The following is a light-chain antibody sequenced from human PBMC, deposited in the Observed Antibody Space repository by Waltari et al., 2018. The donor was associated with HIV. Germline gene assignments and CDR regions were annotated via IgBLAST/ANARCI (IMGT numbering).Light chain of an antibody. CDR1: NSDISDYNY. CDR3: SSFAGTHKL. CDR2: EVT. J-gene: IGLJ2*01. V-gene: IGLV2-8*01. Sequence: QSALTHSPSASGSPGQSVNISCSGANSDISDYNYVSWYQQHSDRPPKLLIFEVTKRPTAVPDRFSGSKSGNTASLFVSGLQPEDEATDFGSSFAGTHKLFGGGTKLTVL.